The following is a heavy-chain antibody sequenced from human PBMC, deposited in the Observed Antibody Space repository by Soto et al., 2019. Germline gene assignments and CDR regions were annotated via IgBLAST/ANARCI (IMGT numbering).Heavy chain of an antibody. CDR1: GFNFNDYA. CDR2: INYSGNTI. CDR3: ARGRGHNYGFFDF. J-gene: IGHJ4*02. V-gene: IGHV3-48*02. D-gene: IGHD5-18*01. Sequence: GGSLRLSCAASGFNFNDYAMNWVRQAPGKGLEWLAYINYSGNTIYYADSVRGRFTISRDNAKTSLYPQMDSLRDEDTAVYYCARGRGHNYGFFDFWGQGTQVTVSS.